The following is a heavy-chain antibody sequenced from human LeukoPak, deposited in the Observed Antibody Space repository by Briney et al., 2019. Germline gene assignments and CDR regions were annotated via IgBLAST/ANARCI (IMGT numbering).Heavy chain of an antibody. Sequence: SETLSLTCTVSGGSIRSTSYYWGWIRQPPGEGLEWIGSVYYSGSTYYNSSLKSRVTISLDTSKNQFSLKLNSVAAADTAVYYCARAWGDYFYYMNVWGKGTTVTVSS. D-gene: IGHD4-17*01. CDR1: GGSIRSTSYY. CDR3: ARAWGDYFYYMNV. J-gene: IGHJ6*03. CDR2: VYYSGST. V-gene: IGHV4-39*07.